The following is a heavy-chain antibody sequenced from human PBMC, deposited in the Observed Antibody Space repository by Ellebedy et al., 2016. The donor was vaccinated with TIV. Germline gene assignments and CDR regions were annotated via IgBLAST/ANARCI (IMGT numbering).Heavy chain of an antibody. Sequence: AASVKVSCKASGGTFSSDIINWVRQAPGQGLEWMGRIIPKVALANYAQKFQVRATISADKATSTVYMEVSSLTTEDTAVYYCARQIGYTFGITPYENGGQGTLVTVAS. J-gene: IGHJ4*02. CDR3: ARQIGYTFGITPYEN. CDR2: IIPKVALA. V-gene: IGHV1-69*02. CDR1: GGTFSSDI. D-gene: IGHD5-18*01.